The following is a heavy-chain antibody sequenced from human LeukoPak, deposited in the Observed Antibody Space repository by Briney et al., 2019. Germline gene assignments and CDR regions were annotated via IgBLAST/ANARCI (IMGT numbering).Heavy chain of an antibody. CDR2: ISRSSSTI. D-gene: IGHD7-27*01. V-gene: IGHV3-48*04. CDR1: GFTLSNHW. Sequence: PGGSLRLSCAASGFTLSNHWMIWVRQAPGKGLEWVSYISRSSSTIYYADSVEGRFTISRDNAKNSLYLQMNSLRAEDTAVYYCARDWSPTTTTGDLFDYWGQGTLVTVSS. J-gene: IGHJ4*02. CDR3: ARDWSPTTTTGDLFDY.